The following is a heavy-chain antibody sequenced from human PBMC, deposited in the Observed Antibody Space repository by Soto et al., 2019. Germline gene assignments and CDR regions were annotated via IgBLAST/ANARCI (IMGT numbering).Heavy chain of an antibody. CDR2: TYYRSKWYN. V-gene: IGHV6-1*01. Sequence: SQTLSLTCAISGDSVSSNSAAWNWIRQSPSRGLEWLGRTYYRSKWYNDYAGSVKSRTTINPDTSKNQFSLQLNSVTPEDTAVYYCASAHYFGSSGYYYPHFDYWGQGTPVTVSS. D-gene: IGHD3-22*01. CDR3: ASAHYFGSSGYYYPHFDY. CDR1: GDSVSSNSAA. J-gene: IGHJ4*02.